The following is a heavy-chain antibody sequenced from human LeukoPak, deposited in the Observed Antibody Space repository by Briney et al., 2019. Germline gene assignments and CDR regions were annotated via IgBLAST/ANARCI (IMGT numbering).Heavy chain of an antibody. CDR2: ISHVGGT. V-gene: IGHV3-23*01. J-gene: IGHJ4*02. D-gene: IGHD3-22*01. CDR3: GYYDSSGYYYGRLRY. CDR1: GFTFSDYA. Sequence: HPGGSLRLSCAASGFTFSDYAMSWVRQAPEKGLEWVSTISHVGGTYYADFVKGRFTISRDDSKNTLYLQMNSLRADDTAIYFCGYYDSSGYYYGRLRYWGQGTPVTVSS.